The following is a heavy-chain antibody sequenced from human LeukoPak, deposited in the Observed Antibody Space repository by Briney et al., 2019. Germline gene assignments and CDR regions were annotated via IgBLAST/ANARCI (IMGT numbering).Heavy chain of an antibody. J-gene: IGHJ4*02. CDR3: AREGPETYYFDF. V-gene: IGHV1-46*01. CDR1: GYSFTSYY. D-gene: IGHD5-24*01. Sequence: ASVKVSCKASGYSFTSYYIHWVRQAPGQGLEYMGIIRPSGSTAYAQRFQGRVTMTRDTSTSAVYIELSSLRSEDTAVYYCAREGPETYYFDFWGQGTLVTVSS. CDR2: IRPSGST.